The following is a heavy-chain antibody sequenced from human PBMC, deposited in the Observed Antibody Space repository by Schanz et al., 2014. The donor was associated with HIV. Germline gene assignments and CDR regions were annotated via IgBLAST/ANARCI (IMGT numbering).Heavy chain of an antibody. V-gene: IGHV4-34*02. CDR2: VNHSGDA. CDR1: GSSVTYFY. CDR3: ARAKWPPRNRHFDF. J-gene: IGHJ4*02. Sequence: QVQLQQWGAGLLKPSETLSLTCAVYGSSVTYFYWSWIRQSPGKGLEWIAEVNHSGDANHNPSLKRRVTISVDTSKNQFSLKRDSVTAADTAVYYCARAKWPPRNRHFDFWGQGNLVTVS. D-gene: IGHD5-12*01.